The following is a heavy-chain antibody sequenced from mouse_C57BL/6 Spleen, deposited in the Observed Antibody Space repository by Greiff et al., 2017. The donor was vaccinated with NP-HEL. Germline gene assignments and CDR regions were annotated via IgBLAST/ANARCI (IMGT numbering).Heavy chain of an antibody. Sequence: QVQLQQPGAELVKPGASVKLSCKASGYPFPSSWLTWVKQRPGQGLAWLGDIYPGSGRTNYNEKFKSKATLTVDTSSSPAYMPLSSLTSEDSAVYDGARSQTAQATLAYWGQGTTLTVSS. D-gene: IGHD3-2*02. CDR2: IYPGSGRT. V-gene: IGHV1-55*01. CDR1: GYPFPSSW. CDR3: ARSQTAQATLAY. J-gene: IGHJ2*01.